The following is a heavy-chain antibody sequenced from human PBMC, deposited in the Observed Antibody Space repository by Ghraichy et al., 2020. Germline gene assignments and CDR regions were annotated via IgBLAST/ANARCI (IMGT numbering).Heavy chain of an antibody. D-gene: IGHD7-27*01. V-gene: IGHV4-34*01. CDR1: GGSFSGYY. CDR3: ARGRNWGSRNWFDP. J-gene: IGHJ5*02. CDR2: INHSGST. Sequence: SQTLSLTCAVYGGSFSGYYWSWIRQPPGKGLEWIGEINHSGSTNYNPSLKSRVTISVDTSKNQFSLKLSSVTAADTAVYYCARGRNWGSRNWFDPWGQGTLVTVSS.